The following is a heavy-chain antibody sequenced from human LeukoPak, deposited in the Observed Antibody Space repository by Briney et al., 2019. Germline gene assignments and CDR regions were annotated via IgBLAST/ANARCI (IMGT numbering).Heavy chain of an antibody. CDR1: GYSFTSYW. V-gene: IGHV5-51*01. Sequence: GESLKISCKGSGYSFTSYWIGWVRQMPGKGLEWMGIIYPGDSDTRYSPSFQGQVTISADKSISTAYLQWSSLKASDTAMYYCARQRVEMATAPIGDFDYWSQGTLVTVSS. CDR2: IYPGDSDT. J-gene: IGHJ4*02. CDR3: ARQRVEMATAPIGDFDY. D-gene: IGHD5-24*01.